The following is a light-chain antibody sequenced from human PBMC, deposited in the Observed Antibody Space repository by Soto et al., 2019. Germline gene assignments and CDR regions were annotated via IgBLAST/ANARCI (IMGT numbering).Light chain of an antibody. CDR3: QESDAFHYT. CDR1: QSISNY. V-gene: IGKV1-39*01. J-gene: IGKJ4*01. Sequence: DIQMTQSPSALSASIGDRFTITCRGGQSISNYLNWYQQKPGKAPNLLIYAASRLESGVPSRFSGSGSGTDFTLTISSLQPEDFATYYCQESDAFHYTFGGGTKVDIK. CDR2: AAS.